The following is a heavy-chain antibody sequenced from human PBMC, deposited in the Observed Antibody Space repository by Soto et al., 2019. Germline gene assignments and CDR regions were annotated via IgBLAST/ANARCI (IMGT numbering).Heavy chain of an antibody. J-gene: IGHJ3*02. CDR2: ISSSSTTI. CDR3: ARPVPRHDAFDI. Sequence: GGSLRLSCAASGFTFSTYSMNWVRQAPGKGLEWVSYISSSSTTIYYADSVKGRFTISRDNAKNSLYLQMSSLRDEDTAVYYCARPVPRHDAFDIWGQGTMVTVSS. CDR1: GFTFSTYS. V-gene: IGHV3-48*02. D-gene: IGHD6-6*01.